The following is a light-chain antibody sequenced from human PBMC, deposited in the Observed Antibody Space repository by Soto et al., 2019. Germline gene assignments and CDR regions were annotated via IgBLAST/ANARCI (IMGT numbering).Light chain of an antibody. CDR2: DAS. V-gene: IGKV1-5*01. CDR3: QQYNSYSPWT. J-gene: IGKJ1*01. Sequence: DIQMTQSPSTLSASVGDRVTITCRASQSISSWLAWYQQKPGKAPKLLIYDASSLESGVPSRFSGSGSGREFILTISSLQPDDFATYYCQQYNSYSPWTFGQGTKVEIK. CDR1: QSISSW.